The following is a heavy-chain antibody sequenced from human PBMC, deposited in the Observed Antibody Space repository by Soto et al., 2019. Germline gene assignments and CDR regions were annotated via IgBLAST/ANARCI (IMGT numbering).Heavy chain of an antibody. CDR1: GFTFSSYS. CDR2: ISSSSSYI. V-gene: IGHV3-21*01. CDR3: ARSRITMIVVAPGAFDI. Sequence: GGALRLSCAASGFTFSSYSINWGRQAPGKGLEWVSSISSSSSYIYYADSVKGRFTISRDNAKNSLYLQMNSLRAEDTAVYYCARSRITMIVVAPGAFDIWGQGTMVTVSS. D-gene: IGHD3-22*01. J-gene: IGHJ3*02.